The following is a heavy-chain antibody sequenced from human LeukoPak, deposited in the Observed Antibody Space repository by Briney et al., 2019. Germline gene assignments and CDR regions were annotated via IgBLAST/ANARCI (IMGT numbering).Heavy chain of an antibody. V-gene: IGHV4-59*01. J-gene: IGHJ4*02. D-gene: IGHD3-10*01. CDR1: LGSISTYY. CDR3: ARYARGDYFDY. Sequence: SETLSLTCTISLGSISTYYWNWIRQPPGKGLECIGYIYYSGTTNYNPSLKSRVSMSVDTSKNQFSLKLSSVTAADTAVYYCARYARGDYFDYWGQGTLVTVSS. CDR2: IYYSGTT.